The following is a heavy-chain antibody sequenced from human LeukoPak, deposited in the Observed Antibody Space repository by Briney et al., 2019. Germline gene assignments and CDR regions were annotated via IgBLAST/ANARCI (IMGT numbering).Heavy chain of an antibody. Sequence: GGSLRLSCAASGFTFDNYGMHRVRQAPGKGLEWVADISSDGATQYYADSVKGRFTISRDNSKNTLNLQMSSLRPGDTAVYYCAKGCLGGGNCFFFQHWGQGTLVTVSS. CDR3: AKGCLGGGNCFFFQH. V-gene: IGHV3-30*18. CDR1: GFTFDNYG. D-gene: IGHD2-15*01. J-gene: IGHJ1*01. CDR2: ISSDGATQ.